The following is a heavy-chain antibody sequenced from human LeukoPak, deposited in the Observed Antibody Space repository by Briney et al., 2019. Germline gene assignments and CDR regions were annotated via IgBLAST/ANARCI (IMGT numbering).Heavy chain of an antibody. J-gene: IGHJ4*02. Sequence: ASVKVSCKASDYTFSNYGINWVRQAPGQGLEWMGWISPYNGKTNYAQKLQGRVTMTIDTSTSTAYMELRSLRSDDTAVYYCARDFPDAYSGYDPPDYWGQGTLVTVSS. CDR1: DYTFSNYG. CDR2: ISPYNGKT. CDR3: ARDFPDAYSGYDPPDY. V-gene: IGHV1-18*01. D-gene: IGHD5-12*01.